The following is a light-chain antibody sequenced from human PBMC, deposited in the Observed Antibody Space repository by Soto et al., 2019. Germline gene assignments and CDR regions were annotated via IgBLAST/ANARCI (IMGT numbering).Light chain of an antibody. V-gene: IGLV2-14*03. Sequence: QSALTQPATVSGSPGQSITISCTGTSSDVGTYEYVSWYQHHPGKAPKLMIYDVSNRPSGVSDRFSGSKSGNTASLTISGLQAEDEADYYCSSYASNGDVLFGGGTKVTVL. J-gene: IGLJ2*01. CDR3: SSYASNGDVL. CDR2: DVS. CDR1: SSDVGTYEY.